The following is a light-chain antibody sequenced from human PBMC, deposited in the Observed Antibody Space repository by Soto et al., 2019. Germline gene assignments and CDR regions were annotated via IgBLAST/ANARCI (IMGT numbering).Light chain of an antibody. J-gene: IGKJ4*01. CDR1: QIVSSSY. CDR3: QQYGSSPLT. Sequence: EIVLTQSPGTLSLSPGERATLSCRASQIVSSSYLAWYQQKPGQAPRLLINGASSRATGIPDRFSGSGSGTDFTLTISRLEPEDFAVYYCQQYGSSPLTFGVGTKVDIK. CDR2: GAS. V-gene: IGKV3-20*01.